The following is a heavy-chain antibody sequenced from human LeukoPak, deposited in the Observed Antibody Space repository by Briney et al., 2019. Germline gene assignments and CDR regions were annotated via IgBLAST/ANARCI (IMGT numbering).Heavy chain of an antibody. CDR2: IKNKKDGGTT. J-gene: IGHJ4*02. CDR1: GFTFSNAW. Sequence: PGGSLRLSCAASGFTFSNAWMTWVRQAPGKGLEWVGRIKNKKDGGTTDYAAPVKGGFTISRDDSKSTLYLEMNSLKIEDTAMYYCTTDVYIWGQGTLVTVSS. V-gene: IGHV3-15*01. D-gene: IGHD2/OR15-2a*01. CDR3: TTDVYI.